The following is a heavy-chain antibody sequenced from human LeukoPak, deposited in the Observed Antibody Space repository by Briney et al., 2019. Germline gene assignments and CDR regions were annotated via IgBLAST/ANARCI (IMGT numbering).Heavy chain of an antibody. D-gene: IGHD4-17*01. CDR3: AGQTYGDYSANWFDP. Sequence: SETLSLTCTVSGGSISSNSYYWAWIRQSPGKRLEWMGSIHYGGSTYENPSLKSRVTISVDTSKNQFSLNLIYVTAADPAVYYCAGQTYGDYSANWFDPWGQGTLVTVSA. CDR2: IHYGGST. CDR1: GGSISSNSYY. V-gene: IGHV4-39*01. J-gene: IGHJ5*02.